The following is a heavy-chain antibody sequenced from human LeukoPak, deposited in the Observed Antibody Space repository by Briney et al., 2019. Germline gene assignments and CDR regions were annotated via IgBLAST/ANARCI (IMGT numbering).Heavy chain of an antibody. J-gene: IGHJ4*02. V-gene: IGHV1-2*06. Sequence: ASVKVSYKASGYTFTGYYMHWVRQAPGQGLEWMGRINPNSGGTNYAQKFQGRVTMTRDTSISTVYMELSRLRSDDTAVYYCARMYGSGSYLALDYWGQGTLVTVSS. CDR2: INPNSGGT. CDR3: ARMYGSGSYLALDY. CDR1: GYTFTGYY. D-gene: IGHD3-10*01.